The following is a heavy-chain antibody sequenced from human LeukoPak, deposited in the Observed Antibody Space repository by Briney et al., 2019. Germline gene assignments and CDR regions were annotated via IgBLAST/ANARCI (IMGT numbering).Heavy chain of an antibody. Sequence: SETLSLTCTVSGGSISSYYWSWIRQPPGKGLEWIGYIYYSGSTNYNPSLKSRVTISVDTSKNQFSLKLSSVTAADTAVYYCARLKVTYYYGSGSHSLGQLWFDPWGQGTLVTVSS. J-gene: IGHJ5*02. CDR1: GGSISSYY. CDR3: ARLKVTYYYGSGSHSLGQLWFDP. V-gene: IGHV4-59*01. CDR2: IYYSGST. D-gene: IGHD3-10*01.